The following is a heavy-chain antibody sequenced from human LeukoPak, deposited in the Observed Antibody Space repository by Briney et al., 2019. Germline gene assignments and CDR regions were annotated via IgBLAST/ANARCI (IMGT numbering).Heavy chain of an antibody. J-gene: IGHJ5*02. CDR1: GFTFDDYA. D-gene: IGHD6-13*01. Sequence: GRSLRLSCAASGFTFDDYAMHWVRHAPGKGLEWVSGISWNSGSIGYADSEKGRFTISRDNAKNSLYLQMNSLRAEDTALYYCAKDNASPLAAASNWFDPWGQGTLVTVSS. V-gene: IGHV3-9*01. CDR2: ISWNSGSI. CDR3: AKDNASPLAAASNWFDP.